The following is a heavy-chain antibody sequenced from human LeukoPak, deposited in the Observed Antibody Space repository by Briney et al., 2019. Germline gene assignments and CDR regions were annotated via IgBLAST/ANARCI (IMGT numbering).Heavy chain of an antibody. V-gene: IGHV3-30-3*01. Sequence: GGSLRLSCAASGFTFSSYAMPWVRQAPGKGLEWVAVISYDGSNKYYADSVKGRFTISRDNSKNTLYLQMNSLRAEDTAVYYCAREGDYYDSSGPIPVGFDYWGQGTLVTVSS. CDR2: ISYDGSNK. D-gene: IGHD3-22*01. CDR3: AREGDYYDSSGPIPVGFDY. CDR1: GFTFSSYA. J-gene: IGHJ4*02.